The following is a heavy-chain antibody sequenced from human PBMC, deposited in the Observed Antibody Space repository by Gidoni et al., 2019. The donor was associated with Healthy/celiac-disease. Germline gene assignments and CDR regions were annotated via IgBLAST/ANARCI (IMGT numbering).Heavy chain of an antibody. CDR1: GGSISSYY. D-gene: IGHD6-13*01. Sequence: QVQLQESGPGLVKPSETLSLTCTVSGGSISSYYWSWIRQPPGKGLEWIGYIYYSGSTNYNPSLKSRVTISVDTSKNQFSLKLSSVTAADTAVYYCARGGPGYSSSWRDYTLRYWGQGTLVTVSS. J-gene: IGHJ4*02. CDR3: ARGGPGYSSSWRDYTLRY. V-gene: IGHV4-59*01. CDR2: IYYSGST.